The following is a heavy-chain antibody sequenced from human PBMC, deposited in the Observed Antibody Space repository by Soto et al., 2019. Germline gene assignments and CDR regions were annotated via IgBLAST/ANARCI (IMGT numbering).Heavy chain of an antibody. J-gene: IGHJ6*02. V-gene: IGHV4-34*01. CDR2: INHSGST. CDR1: GGSFSGYY. CDR3: ARGGVTIKSDRWFGELFEVYYYYGTDV. Sequence: PSETLSLTCAVYGGSFSGYYWSWIRQPPGKGLEWIGEINHSGSTNYNPSLKSRVTISVDTSKNQFSLKLSSVTAADTAVYYCARGGVTIKSDRWFGELFEVYYYYGTDVWGQGTTVTVSS. D-gene: IGHD3-10*01.